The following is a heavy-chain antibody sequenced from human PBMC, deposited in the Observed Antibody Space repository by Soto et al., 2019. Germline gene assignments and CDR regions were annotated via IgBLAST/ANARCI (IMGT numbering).Heavy chain of an antibody. V-gene: IGHV5-51*01. Sequence: GESLKISCTGSGYSFTRYWIGWVRQMPGKGLEWMGIIYPGDSDTRYSPSFQGQVTISADKSISTAYLQWSSLKASDTAMYYCARQSYYDSSDFDYWGQGTLVTVSS. J-gene: IGHJ4*02. D-gene: IGHD3-22*01. CDR3: ARQSYYDSSDFDY. CDR1: GYSFTRYW. CDR2: IYPGDSDT.